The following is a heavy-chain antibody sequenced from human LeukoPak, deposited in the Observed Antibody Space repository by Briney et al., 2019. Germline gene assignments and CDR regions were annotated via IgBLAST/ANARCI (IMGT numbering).Heavy chain of an antibody. CDR1: GFTFSSYA. D-gene: IGHD2-21*01. CDR3: ARGGVVVAFCYFDY. CDR2: ISYDGSNK. J-gene: IGHJ4*02. V-gene: IGHV3-30-3*01. Sequence: PGGSLRLSCAASGFTFSSYAMHWVRQAPGKGLEWVAVISYDGSNKYYADSVKGRFTISRDNSKNTLYLQMNSLRAEDTAVYYCARGGVVVAFCYFDYWGQGTLVTVSS.